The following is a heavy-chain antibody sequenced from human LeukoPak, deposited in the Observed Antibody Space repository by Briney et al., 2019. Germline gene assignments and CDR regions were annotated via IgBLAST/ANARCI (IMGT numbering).Heavy chain of an antibody. Sequence: SETLSLTCTVSGGSISSYYWSWLRQPPGKGLEWIGYIYYSGSTNYNPSLKSRVTISVDTSKNQFSLKLSSVTAADTAVYYCARSGGSGSYFKAPFDYWGQGTLVTVSS. CDR3: ARSGGSGSYFKAPFDY. J-gene: IGHJ4*02. V-gene: IGHV4-59*01. CDR2: IYYSGST. D-gene: IGHD3-10*01. CDR1: GGSISSYY.